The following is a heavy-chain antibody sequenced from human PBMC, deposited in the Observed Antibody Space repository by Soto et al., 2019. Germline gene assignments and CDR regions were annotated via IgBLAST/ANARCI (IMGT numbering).Heavy chain of an antibody. CDR2: INAGNGNT. V-gene: IGHV1-3*01. J-gene: IGHJ4*02. CDR1: GYTFTSYA. Sequence: QVQLVQSGAEVKKPGASVKVSCKASGYTFTSYAMHWVRQAPGQRLEWMGWINAGNGNTKYSQKVQGRVTITRDTSESTALMELSRLRSEDTAVYYCARDVGAADYWGQGTLVSVSS. D-gene: IGHD1-26*01. CDR3: ARDVGAADY.